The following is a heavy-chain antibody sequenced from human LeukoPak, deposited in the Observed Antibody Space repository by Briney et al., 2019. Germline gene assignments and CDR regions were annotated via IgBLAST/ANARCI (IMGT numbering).Heavy chain of an antibody. CDR3: ARSLGAQLPPIH. J-gene: IGHJ4*02. CDR2: INHSGST. V-gene: IGHV4-34*01. D-gene: IGHD2-2*01. Sequence: SETLSLTCAVYGGSFSGYYWSWLRQPPGKGLEWIGEINHSGSTNYNPSLKSRITISVDTSKNQFSLKLISVTAADTAVYYCARSLGAQLPPIHWGQGTLVTVSS. CDR1: GGSFSGYY.